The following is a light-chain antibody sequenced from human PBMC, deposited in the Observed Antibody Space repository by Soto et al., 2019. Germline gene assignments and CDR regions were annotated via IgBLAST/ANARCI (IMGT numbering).Light chain of an antibody. J-gene: IGKJ3*01. CDR1: QSVSDSY. Sequence: EIVLTQSPGTLSLSPGEKATLSCRASQSVSDSYLAWYQKKPGQAPRLLIYASSRATGIPDRFSGSGSGTDFTLTISRLEPEDFAVYYCRHYGTSALFGPGTKVDIK. CDR2: AS. V-gene: IGKV3-20*01. CDR3: RHYGTSAL.